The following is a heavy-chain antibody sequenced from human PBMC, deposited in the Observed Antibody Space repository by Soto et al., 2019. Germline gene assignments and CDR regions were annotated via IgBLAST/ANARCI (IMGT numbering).Heavy chain of an antibody. CDR1: GFTVSSNY. CDR2: IYSGGST. Sequence: EVQLVESGGGLVQPGGSLRLSCAASGFTVSSNYMNWVRQAPGKGLEWVSVIYSGGSTYYADSVKGRFTISRDNSKNTLYRQMDSLRDEDTAVYYWARTIVGATFYYCGMDVWGQGTTVTVSS. CDR3: ARTIVGATFYYCGMDV. V-gene: IGHV3-66*01. D-gene: IGHD1-26*01. J-gene: IGHJ6*02.